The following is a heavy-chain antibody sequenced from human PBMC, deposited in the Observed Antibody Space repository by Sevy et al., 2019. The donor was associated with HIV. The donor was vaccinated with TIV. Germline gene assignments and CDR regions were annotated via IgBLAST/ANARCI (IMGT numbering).Heavy chain of an antibody. CDR2: ISSSSLTI. D-gene: IGHD3-10*01. CDR1: GFTFSSYS. J-gene: IGHJ4*02. CDR3: ASGYYGSGTYYLDY. Sequence: GGSLRLSCAASGFTFSSYSMNWVCQAPGKGLEWVSYISSSSLTIYYADSVKGRFTISRDNAKNSLYLQMNSLRDEDTAVYYCASGYYGSGTYYLDYWGQGTLVTVSS. V-gene: IGHV3-48*02.